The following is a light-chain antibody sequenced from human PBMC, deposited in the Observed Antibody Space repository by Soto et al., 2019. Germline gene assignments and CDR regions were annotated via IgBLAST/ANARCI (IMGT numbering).Light chain of an antibody. Sequence: EIVMTQSPATLSVSPGERATLSCRASQNITSNLAWYQQKPGQAPRLLIYDASTRATGIPVRFSGGGSGTEFTLTISSLQSEDFAAFYCQQYNNWPLTFGGGTKVEIK. V-gene: IGKV3-15*01. CDR1: QNITSN. J-gene: IGKJ4*01. CDR2: DAS. CDR3: QQYNNWPLT.